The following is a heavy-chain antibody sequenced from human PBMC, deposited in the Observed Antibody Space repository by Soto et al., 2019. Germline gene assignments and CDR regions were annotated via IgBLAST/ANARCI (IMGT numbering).Heavy chain of an antibody. CDR1: GFTFSGSA. D-gene: IGHD4-17*01. CDR3: TRGYGDYVRDY. Sequence: EVQLVESGGGLVQPGGSLKLSCAVSGFTFSGSAMHWVRQASGKGLEWVGRIRSKSNCYATAYAASVKGRFTNSGGDSTNTGYLEMTGLKTEDTAVYYCTRGYGDYVRDYWGQGTLVTVS. CDR2: IRSKSNCYAT. V-gene: IGHV3-73*01. J-gene: IGHJ4*02.